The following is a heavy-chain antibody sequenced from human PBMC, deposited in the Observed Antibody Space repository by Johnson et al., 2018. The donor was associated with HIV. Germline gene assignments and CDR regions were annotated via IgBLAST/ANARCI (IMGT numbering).Heavy chain of an antibody. CDR3: ANGGYSYGYDAFDI. CDR1: GFTFSSYA. D-gene: IGHD5-18*01. V-gene: IGHV3-23*04. CDR2: ISGSGGST. Sequence: VQLVESGGGVVQPGRSLRLSCAASGFTFSSYAMHWVRQAPGKGLEWVSAISGSGGSTYYADSVTGRFPISRDNSKNTLYLQMNSLRAEDTAVYYCANGGYSYGYDAFDIWGQGTMVTVSS. J-gene: IGHJ3*02.